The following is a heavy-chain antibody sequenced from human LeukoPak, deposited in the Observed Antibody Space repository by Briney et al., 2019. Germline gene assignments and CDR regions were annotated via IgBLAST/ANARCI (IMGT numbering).Heavy chain of an antibody. D-gene: IGHD6-6*01. CDR2: IIPIFGTA. CDR1: GGTFSSYA. V-gene: IGHV1-69*13. Sequence: VASVKVSCKASGGTFSSYAISWVRQAPGQGLEWMGGIIPIFGTANYAQKFQGRVTITADESTSTAYMELSSLRSEDTAVYYCASSTSIAARPDFRYWGQGTLVTVSS. J-gene: IGHJ4*02. CDR3: ASSTSIAARPDFRY.